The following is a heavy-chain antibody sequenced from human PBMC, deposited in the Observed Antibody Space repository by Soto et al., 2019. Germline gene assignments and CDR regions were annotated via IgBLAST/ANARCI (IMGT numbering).Heavy chain of an antibody. Sequence: QVQLVQSGAEVKKPGASVKVSCKASGYTLNTYGITWVRQAPGQGLERMGWISANNDHTNYPQKLQGRVTMTTDTPTSTAYMELRSLTSDDTAVNYCARGTYFDYWGQGTLVTVSS. CDR2: ISANNDHT. V-gene: IGHV1-18*01. CDR3: ARGTYFDY. J-gene: IGHJ4*02. CDR1: GYTLNTYG.